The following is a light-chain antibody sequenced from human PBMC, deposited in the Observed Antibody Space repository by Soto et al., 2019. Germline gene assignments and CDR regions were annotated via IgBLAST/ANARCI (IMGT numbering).Light chain of an antibody. V-gene: IGKV3-15*01. CDR2: GAS. J-gene: IGKJ1*01. Sequence: IVMTQSPATLSVSPGDRVTLSCRASQSVSSDLAWYQQRPGQAPRLLIYGASTRATGIPARFSGTGSGTEFTLTISSLKSEDFAVYYCLQYGSSTWTFGQGTKVESK. CDR3: LQYGSSTWT. CDR1: QSVSSD.